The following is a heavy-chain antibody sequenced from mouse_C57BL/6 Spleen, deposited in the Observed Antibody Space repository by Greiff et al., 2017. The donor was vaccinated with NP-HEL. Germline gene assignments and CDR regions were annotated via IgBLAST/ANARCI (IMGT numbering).Heavy chain of an antibody. V-gene: IGHV5-16*01. D-gene: IGHD1-1*01. J-gene: IGHJ1*03. Sequence: EVQVVESEGGLVQPGRSMKLSCTASGFTFSDYYMAWVRQVPEKGLEWVANINYDGSSTYYLDSLKSRFIISRDNAKNILYLQMSSLKSEDTATYYCARELQWYFYVWGTGTTVTVSS. CDR3: ARELQWYFYV. CDR2: INYDGSST. CDR1: GFTFSDYY.